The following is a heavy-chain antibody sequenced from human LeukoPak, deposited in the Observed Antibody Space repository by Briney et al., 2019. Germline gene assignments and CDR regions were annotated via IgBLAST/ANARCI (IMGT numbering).Heavy chain of an antibody. Sequence: GGSLRLSCAASGLTFSSYSMNWVRQAPGKGLEWVSSISSSSYIYYADSVKGRFTISRDNAKNSLYLQMNSLRAEDTAVYYCARGGSYGPFDYWGQGTLVTVSS. D-gene: IGHD1-26*01. J-gene: IGHJ4*02. CDR3: ARGGSYGPFDY. CDR1: GLTFSSYS. V-gene: IGHV3-21*01. CDR2: ISSSSYI.